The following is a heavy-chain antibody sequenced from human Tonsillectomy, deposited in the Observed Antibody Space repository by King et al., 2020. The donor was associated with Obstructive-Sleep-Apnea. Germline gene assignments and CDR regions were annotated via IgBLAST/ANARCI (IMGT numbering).Heavy chain of an antibody. CDR2: IKNKAEGGTT. D-gene: IGHD1-26*01. Sequence: VQLVESGGGLVKPGGSLRVSCAASGFTFSNAWMTWVRLAPGKGLEWVGRIKNKAEGGTTDYAAPVKGRFTISRDDSKNTLYLQMNSLKTEDTGVYYCTTDPGGSYYVTSSGAFDIWGQGTMVTVSS. CDR1: GFTFSNAW. V-gene: IGHV3-15*01. CDR3: TTDPGGSYYVTSSGAFDI. J-gene: IGHJ3*02.